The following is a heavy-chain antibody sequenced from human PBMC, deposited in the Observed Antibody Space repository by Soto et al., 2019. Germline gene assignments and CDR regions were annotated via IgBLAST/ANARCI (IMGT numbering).Heavy chain of an antibody. Sequence: QVQLQESGPGLVKPSQTLSLTCTVSGGSISSGDYYWSWIRQPPGKGLEWIGYIYYSGSTYYNPSLKSRVTISVETSKIQYSRKLSSVTAADTAVYYCARGGDYDYPQHYVDYWGQGTLVTVAS. CDR2: IYYSGST. CDR1: GGSISSGDYY. D-gene: IGHD5-12*01. CDR3: ARGGDYDYPQHYVDY. V-gene: IGHV4-30-4*01. J-gene: IGHJ4*02.